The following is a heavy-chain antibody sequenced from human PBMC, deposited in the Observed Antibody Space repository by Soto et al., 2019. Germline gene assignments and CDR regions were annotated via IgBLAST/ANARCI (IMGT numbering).Heavy chain of an antibody. V-gene: IGHV4-59*01. CDR3: ARDLDYESSVSDAFDI. D-gene: IGHD3-22*01. CDR2: IYYSGCT. CDR1: GGSISSYY. Sequence: QVHLQESGPGLVKPSETLSLTCTVSGGSISSYYWSWIRQPPGKGLEWIGYIYYSGCTNYNPSLKSRVTISVDTSKNQFSLKRSSVTAAETAVYYCARDLDYESSVSDAFDIGGQGTMVTVSS. J-gene: IGHJ3*02.